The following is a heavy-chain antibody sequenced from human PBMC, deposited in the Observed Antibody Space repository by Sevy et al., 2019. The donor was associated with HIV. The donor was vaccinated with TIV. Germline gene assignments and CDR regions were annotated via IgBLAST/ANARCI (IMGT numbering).Heavy chain of an antibody. V-gene: IGHV3-74*01. CDR3: ARVADYYGSGSYYTIFDY. Sequence: GGSLRLSCAASGFTFSSYWMHWVRQAPGKGLVWVSRISSDGSSTSYADSVKGRFTISRDNAKNTLYLQMNSLRAEDTAVYYCARVADYYGSGSYYTIFDYWGQGTLVTVSS. CDR1: GFTFSSYW. CDR2: ISSDGSST. D-gene: IGHD3-10*01. J-gene: IGHJ4*02.